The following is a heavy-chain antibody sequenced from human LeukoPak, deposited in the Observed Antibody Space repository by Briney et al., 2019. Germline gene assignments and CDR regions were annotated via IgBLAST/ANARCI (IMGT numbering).Heavy chain of an antibody. J-gene: IGHJ4*02. CDR2: IWYDGSNK. CDR3: AKDKYYYGSGTYYPDLTFDY. D-gene: IGHD3-10*01. Sequence: GGSLRLSCAASGSTFSSYGMHWVRQAPGKGLEWVAVIWYDGSNKYYADSVKGRFTISRDNSKNTLYLQMNSLRAEDTAVYYCAKDKYYYGSGTYYPDLTFDYWGQGTLVTVSS. V-gene: IGHV3-33*06. CDR1: GSTFSSYG.